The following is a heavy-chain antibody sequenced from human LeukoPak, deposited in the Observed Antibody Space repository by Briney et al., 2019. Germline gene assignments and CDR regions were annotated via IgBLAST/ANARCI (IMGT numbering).Heavy chain of an antibody. CDR2: INPDGSGK. CDR1: GFTFNSYW. J-gene: IGHJ4*02. Sequence: GGSLRLSCAASGFTFNSYWMIWVRQAPGKGLEWVANINPDGSGKYYVDSVKGRFTISRDNAKNSLYLQMDSLRAEDTAVYYCATWVTKIVVPNATDYWGQGNLVTVSS. V-gene: IGHV3-7*01. CDR3: ATWVTKIVVPNATDY. D-gene: IGHD3-22*01.